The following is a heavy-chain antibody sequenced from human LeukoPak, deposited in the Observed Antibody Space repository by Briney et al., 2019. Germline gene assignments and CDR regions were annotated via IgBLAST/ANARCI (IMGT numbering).Heavy chain of an antibody. CDR3: ARSAVGTSCCTAVDY. Sequence: GGSLRLSCTASGFTFSSYAMSWVRQAPGKGLEWVSGISTSGDRTYYADSVKGRFTISRDNSKNTLYLQMNSLRAEDTAEYYCARSAVGTSCCTAVDYWGQGTLVTVSS. V-gene: IGHV3-23*01. CDR2: ISTSGDRT. D-gene: IGHD1-26*01. J-gene: IGHJ4*02. CDR1: GFTFSSYA.